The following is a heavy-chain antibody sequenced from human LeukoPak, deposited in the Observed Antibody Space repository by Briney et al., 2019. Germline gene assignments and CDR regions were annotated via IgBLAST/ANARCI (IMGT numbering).Heavy chain of an antibody. CDR1: GFNVSNNY. CDR2: IYSGGST. Sequence: VGSLRLSCAASGFNVSNNYMSWVRQAPGKGLELVSVIYSGGSTYHADSVKGRFTISTHNSKNTLYLQMNSLRAEDTAVYYCASRAWLDFWGQGTLVTVSS. CDR3: ASRAWLDF. V-gene: IGHV3-53*04. J-gene: IGHJ5*01.